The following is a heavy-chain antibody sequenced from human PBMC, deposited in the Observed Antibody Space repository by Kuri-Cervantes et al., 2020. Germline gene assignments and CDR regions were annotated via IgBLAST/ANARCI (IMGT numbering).Heavy chain of an antibody. CDR3: ARDLDDYVWGSYRGFDY. Sequence: ASVKVSCKASGYTFTSYGISWVRQAPGQGLEWMGWISAYNGDTNYAQKLQGRVTMTTDTSTSTAYMELRSLRSDDTAVYYRARDLDDYVWGSYRGFDYWGQGTLVTVSS. V-gene: IGHV1-18*01. CDR1: GYTFTSYG. CDR2: ISAYNGDT. D-gene: IGHD3-16*02. J-gene: IGHJ4*02.